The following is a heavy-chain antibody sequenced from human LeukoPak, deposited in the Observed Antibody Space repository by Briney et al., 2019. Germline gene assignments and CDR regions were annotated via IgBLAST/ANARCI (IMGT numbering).Heavy chain of an antibody. V-gene: IGHV1-69*13. CDR2: IIPIFGTA. J-gene: IGHJ5*02. CDR1: GYPFSAHF. CDR3: ARGPYSSSWYVH. Sequence: AVKVSCKASGYPFSAHFLNWVRQAPGQGLEWMGGIIPIFGTANYAQKFQGRVTITADESTSTAYMGLSSLRSEDTAVCYCARGPYSSSWYVHWGQGTLVTVSS. D-gene: IGHD6-13*01.